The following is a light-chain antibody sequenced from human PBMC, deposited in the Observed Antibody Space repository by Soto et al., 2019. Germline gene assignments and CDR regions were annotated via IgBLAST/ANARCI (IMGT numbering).Light chain of an antibody. J-gene: IGLJ1*01. CDR2: EVS. CDR3: SSYTSSRTHV. Sequence: QSALTQPASVSGSPGQSITISCTVTSSDVGGYNYVSWYQQPPGKAPKLMIYEVSNRPSGISDRFSGSKSGNTASLTISGLQAEDEADYYCSSYTSSRTHVFGTGTKVTVL. V-gene: IGLV2-14*01. CDR1: SSDVGGYNY.